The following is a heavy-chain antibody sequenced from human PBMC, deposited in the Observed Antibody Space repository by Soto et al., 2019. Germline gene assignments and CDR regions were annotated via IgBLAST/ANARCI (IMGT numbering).Heavy chain of an antibody. V-gene: IGHV3-23*01. CDR2: ISGSGGST. D-gene: IGHD3-22*01. J-gene: IGHJ4*02. CDR3: AKESMIVVVLSRLYDY. CDR1: GFTFGSYA. Sequence: GGSLRLSCAASGFTFGSYAMSWVRQAPGKGLEWVSAISGSGGSTYYADSVKGRFTISRDNSKNTLYLQMNSLRAEDTAVYYCAKESMIVVVLSRLYDYWGQGTLVTVSS.